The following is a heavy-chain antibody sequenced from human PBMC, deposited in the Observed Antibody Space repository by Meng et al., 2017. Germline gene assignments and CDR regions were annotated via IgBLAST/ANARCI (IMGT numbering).Heavy chain of an antibody. CDR2: INHSGST. J-gene: IGHJ5*02. D-gene: IGHD3-10*01. CDR1: GGSFIGYY. V-gene: IGHV4-34*01. Sequence: QVQLQQWGAGLLKPSETLSLTCAVYGGSFIGYYWSWIRQPPGKGLEWIGEINHSGSTNYNPSLKSRVTISVDTSKNQFSLKLSSVTAADTAVYYCARGRWRGNRFDPWGQGTLVTVSS. CDR3: ARGRWRGNRFDP.